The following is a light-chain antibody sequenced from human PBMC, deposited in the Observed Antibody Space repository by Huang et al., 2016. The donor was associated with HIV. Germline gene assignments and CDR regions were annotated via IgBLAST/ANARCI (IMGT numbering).Light chain of an antibody. CDR3: QHRGNWPYT. J-gene: IGKJ2*01. Sequence: EIVLTQSPAILSLSPGERATLSCRASQSVSNSLAWYQQKPGQPPTLLIYDASNRATGIPARFSGSGSGTDFTLTVISLEPEDFAIYYCQHRGNWPYTFGQGTKLEIK. CDR2: DAS. V-gene: IGKV3-11*01. CDR1: QSVSNS.